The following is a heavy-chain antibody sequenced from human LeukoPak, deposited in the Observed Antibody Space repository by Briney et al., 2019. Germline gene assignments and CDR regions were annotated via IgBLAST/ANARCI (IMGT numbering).Heavy chain of an antibody. CDR2: ISSSSSNI. Sequence: GGSLRLSCAASGFTFSSYSMNWVRQAPGKGLEWVSISSSSSNIYYADSVKGRFTISRDNAKNSLYLQMNSLRAEDTAVYYCARDRIVGVTGRYFDYWGQGNLVTVSS. V-gene: IGHV3-48*04. CDR3: ARDRIVGVTGRYFDY. J-gene: IGHJ4*02. CDR1: GFTFSSYS. D-gene: IGHD1-26*01.